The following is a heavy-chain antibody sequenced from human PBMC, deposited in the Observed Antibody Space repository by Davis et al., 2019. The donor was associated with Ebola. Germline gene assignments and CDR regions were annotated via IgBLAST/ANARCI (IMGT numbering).Heavy chain of an antibody. J-gene: IGHJ4*02. Sequence: GGSLRLSCTASGFTFISFSLNWVRQTPGKGLEWLSYISSTGDTIYYADSVKGRFTISSDSAKNSLYLQMNSLKDEDTAVYYCARDRYGDYELDSWGQGTLVTVSS. V-gene: IGHV3-48*02. CDR3: ARDRYGDYELDS. CDR2: ISSTGDTI. D-gene: IGHD4-17*01. CDR1: GFTFISFS.